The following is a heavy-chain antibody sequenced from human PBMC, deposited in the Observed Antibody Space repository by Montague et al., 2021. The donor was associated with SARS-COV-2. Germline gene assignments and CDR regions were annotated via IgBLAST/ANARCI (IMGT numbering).Heavy chain of an antibody. CDR1: GGSISSYY. CDR2: IYYSGST. V-gene: IGHV4-59*01. D-gene: IGHD3-22*01. CDR3: AGGPQEYRITMIVVDYWYFDL. J-gene: IGHJ2*01. Sequence: SETLSLTCTVSGGSISSYYWSWIRQPPGKGLEWIGYIYYSGSTNYNPSLKSRVTISVDTSKNRFSLKLSSVTAADTAVYYCAGGPQEYRITMIVVDYWYFDLWGRGTLVTVSS.